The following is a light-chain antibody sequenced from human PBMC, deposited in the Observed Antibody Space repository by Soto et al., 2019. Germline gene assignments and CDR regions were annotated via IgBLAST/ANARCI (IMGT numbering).Light chain of an antibody. CDR2: GAS. Sequence: EIVMTQSPAXXSVSPGERATXXXRASQSVNTLLAWYQQKPGQAPRLLIFGASKRAIGIPERFSGSGSGTDFTLTISSLQSEDFAVYFCQQYHNSPPETFGQGTRLEIK. CDR3: QQYHNSPPET. CDR1: QSVNTL. V-gene: IGKV3-15*01. J-gene: IGKJ2*01.